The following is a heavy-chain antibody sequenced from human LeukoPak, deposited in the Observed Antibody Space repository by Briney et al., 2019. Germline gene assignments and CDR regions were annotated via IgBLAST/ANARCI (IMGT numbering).Heavy chain of an antibody. J-gene: IGHJ4*02. V-gene: IGHV3-33*01. Sequence: PGGSLRLSCAASGFTFSSYGMHWVRQAPGKGLEWVAVIWYDGSNKYSADTVPGRFTISRDNSKNTLYLQMNSLRAEDTAVYYCARANPTIDYWGQGTLVTVSS. CDR2: IWYDGSNK. CDR3: ARANPTIDY. CDR1: GFTFSSYG.